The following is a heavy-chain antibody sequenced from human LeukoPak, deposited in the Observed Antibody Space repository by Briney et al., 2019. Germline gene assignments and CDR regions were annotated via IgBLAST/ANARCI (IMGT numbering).Heavy chain of an antibody. CDR1: GYSISSGYY. V-gene: IGHV4-38-2*01. J-gene: IGHJ4*02. Sequence: SETLSLTXAVSGYSISSGYYWGWIRQPPGKGLEWIGSIYHSGSTYYNPSLKSRVTISVDTSKNQFSLKLSSVTAADTAVYYCARRRYYGIEYFDYWVQGTLVTVSS. CDR3: ARRRYYGIEYFDY. CDR2: IYHSGST. D-gene: IGHD3-9*01.